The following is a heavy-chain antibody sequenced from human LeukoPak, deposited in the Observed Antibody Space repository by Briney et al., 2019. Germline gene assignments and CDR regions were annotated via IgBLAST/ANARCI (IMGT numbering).Heavy chain of an antibody. CDR1: GFTFSSSG. CDR2: IWYDGSNK. J-gene: IGHJ4*02. CDR3: AKAAEEYYDYVWGSYRNDY. Sequence: PGGSLRLSCAASGFTFSSSGMHWVRQAPGKGLEWVAVIWYDGSNKYYADSVKGRFTISRDNSKNTLYLQMNSLRAEDTAVYYCAKAAEEYYDYVWGSYRNDYWGQGTLVTVSS. V-gene: IGHV3-33*06. D-gene: IGHD3-16*02.